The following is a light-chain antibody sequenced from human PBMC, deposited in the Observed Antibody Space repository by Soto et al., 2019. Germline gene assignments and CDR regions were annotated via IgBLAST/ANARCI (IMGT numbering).Light chain of an antibody. CDR2: DVS. CDR3: SSYTSSSTLRLV. V-gene: IGLV2-14*01. J-gene: IGLJ3*02. CDR1: SSDVGGYNY. Sequence: QSALTQPASVSGSPGQSITISCTGTSSDVGGYNYVSWYQQHPGKAPKLMIYDVSNRPSGVSNRFSGSKSGNTASLTISGLQAEDEAVYYCSSYTSSSTLRLVFGGGPTVTVL.